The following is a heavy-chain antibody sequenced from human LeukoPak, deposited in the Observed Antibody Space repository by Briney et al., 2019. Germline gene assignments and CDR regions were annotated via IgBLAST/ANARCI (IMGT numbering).Heavy chain of an antibody. CDR3: AKGPVPAARHAFDY. D-gene: IGHD2-2*01. Sequence: PGGSLRLSCAASGFTFSSYAMSWVRQAPEKGLEWVSTISGSGDNTHYADSVKGRFTISRDNSKNTLYLQMNSLGAEDTAVYYCAKGPVPAARHAFDYWGQGTLVTVSS. V-gene: IGHV3-23*01. CDR1: GFTFSSYA. CDR2: ISGSGDNT. J-gene: IGHJ4*02.